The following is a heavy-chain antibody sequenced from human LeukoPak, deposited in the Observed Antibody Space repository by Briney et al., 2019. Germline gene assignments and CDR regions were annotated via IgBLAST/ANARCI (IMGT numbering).Heavy chain of an antibody. CDR1: GYTLTELS. Sequence: ASVKVSCKVSGYTLTELSMHWVRQAPGKGLEWMGGFDPEDGETIYAQKFQGRVTMTEDTSTDTAYMELSRLRSDDMAVYYCARGFCTNGVCSGIDYWGQGTLVTVSS. D-gene: IGHD2-8*01. CDR2: FDPEDGET. V-gene: IGHV1-24*01. CDR3: ARGFCTNGVCSGIDY. J-gene: IGHJ4*02.